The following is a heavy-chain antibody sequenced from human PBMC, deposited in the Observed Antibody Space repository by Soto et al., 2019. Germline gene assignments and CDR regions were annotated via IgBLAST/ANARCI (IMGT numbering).Heavy chain of an antibody. V-gene: IGHV3-23*01. D-gene: IGHD2-2*01. CDR3: AKDSKSVSVSAARVYGMDV. CDR1: GFMFSSFA. J-gene: IGHJ6*02. Sequence: GSLRLSCAGSGFMFSSFAMTWVRQAPGKGLEWVSTTRSNGEHTYYADSVRGRFTVSRDNSKNTLFLEMTSLRAEDSAIYYCAKDSKSVSVSAARVYGMDVWGQGTTVTVSS. CDR2: TRSNGEHT.